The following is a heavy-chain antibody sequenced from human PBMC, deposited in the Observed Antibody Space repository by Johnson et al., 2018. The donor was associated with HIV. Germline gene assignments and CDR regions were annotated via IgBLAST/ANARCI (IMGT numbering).Heavy chain of an antibody. CDR3: AKGGSYAPFDAFDI. CDR2: ISGSGGST. Sequence: VQLVESGGGVVRPGGSLRLSCAASGFTFDDYGMSWVRQAPGKGLEWVSGISGSGGSTYYADSVKGRVTMSRDSSKNTRYLQINSLRAEDTAVYYCAKGGSYAPFDAFDIWGRGTMVTVSS. CDR1: GFTFDDYG. J-gene: IGHJ3*02. D-gene: IGHD1-26*01. V-gene: IGHV3-23*04.